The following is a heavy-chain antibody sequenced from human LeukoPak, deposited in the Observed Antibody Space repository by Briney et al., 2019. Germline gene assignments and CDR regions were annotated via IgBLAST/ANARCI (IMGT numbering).Heavy chain of an antibody. CDR2: ISNSGNTI. V-gene: IGHV3-11*04. CDR1: GFTFSDYY. CDR3: SAGEGYDSSDYYSAWAFNV. J-gene: IGHJ3*01. Sequence: PGGSLRLSCAASGFTFSDYYMSWIRQAPGKGLEWVSYISNSGNTIYYADSVKGRFTISRDNAKNSLYLQMNSLRAEDTAVYYCSAGEGYDSSDYYSAWAFNVWGQGTMVTVSS. D-gene: IGHD3-22*01.